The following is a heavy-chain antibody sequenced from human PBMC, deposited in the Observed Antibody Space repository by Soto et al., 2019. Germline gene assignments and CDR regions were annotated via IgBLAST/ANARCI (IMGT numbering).Heavy chain of an antibody. J-gene: IGHJ2*01. CDR3: ARDPSRGSDWARYLDL. CDR1: GFSFSNYA. V-gene: IGHV3-48*01. CDR2: ISGSSSNI. D-gene: IGHD1-26*01. Sequence: EVPLVESGGGLVQPGGSLRLSCAASGFSFSNYAMDWVRQAPGKGLEWVSYISGSSSNIRYADSVKGRLSISRDNAKSSVYLQMNSVRADDTAVYYCARDPSRGSDWARYLDLWGRGTLVTVSS.